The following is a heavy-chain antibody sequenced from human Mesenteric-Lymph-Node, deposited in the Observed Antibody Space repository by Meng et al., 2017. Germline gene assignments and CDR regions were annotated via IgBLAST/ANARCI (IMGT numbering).Heavy chain of an antibody. V-gene: IGHV4-34*01. CDR2: VSQGGTT. CDR3: ATLGLGWSGFDF. D-gene: IGHD6-19*01. CDR1: GGSFSNYY. Sequence: QVQLQQWGAGLLKPSEALSLTCAVYGGSFSNYYWNWIRQSPGKGLEWIGEVSQGGTTNYNPSLKSRVSISVDTSSNQFSLELTSVTAADTAVYYCATLGLGWSGFDFWGQGTPVTVSS. J-gene: IGHJ4*02.